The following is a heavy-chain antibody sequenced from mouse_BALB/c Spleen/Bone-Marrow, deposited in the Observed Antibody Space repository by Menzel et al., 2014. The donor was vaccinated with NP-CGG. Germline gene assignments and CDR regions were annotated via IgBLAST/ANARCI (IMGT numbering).Heavy chain of an antibody. CDR2: ISNGGRYA. CDR3: TRSGGDSALDY. V-gene: IGHV5-9-1*01. Sequence: EVKVEESGGGLVKPGGSLKLSCAASGFTFSDYAMSWVRQNQEERLEWVATISNGGRYAYFPDSVKGRFTISRDNAKNSLYLQMNSLRSEDTAMYYCTRSGGDSALDYWGQGTSCTGSS. CDR1: GFTFSDYA. J-gene: IGHJ4*01.